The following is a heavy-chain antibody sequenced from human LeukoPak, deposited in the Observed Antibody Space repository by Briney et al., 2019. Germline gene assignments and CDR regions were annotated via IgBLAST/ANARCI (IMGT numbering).Heavy chain of an antibody. Sequence: GGSLRLSCAASGFTFSSYGMHWVRQAPEKGPEWVANIRQDESERYFADSVKGRFTISRDNAKKSVYLHMSSLRAEDTALYYCARLSAYYYGSYFYYYMDVWGKGTTVTVSS. V-gene: IGHV3-7*01. D-gene: IGHD3-10*01. CDR3: ARLSAYYYGSYFYYYMDV. CDR1: GFTFSSYG. CDR2: IRQDESER. J-gene: IGHJ6*03.